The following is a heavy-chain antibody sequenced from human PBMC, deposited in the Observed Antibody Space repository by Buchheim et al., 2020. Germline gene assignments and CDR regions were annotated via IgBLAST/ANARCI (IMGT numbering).Heavy chain of an antibody. D-gene: IGHD1-14*01. CDR1: GDSISSGGYS. CDR2: IYHTGNT. V-gene: IGHV4-30-2*01. CDR3: ARRNTQGLYFDY. J-gene: IGHJ4*02. Sequence: QVQLQESGPGLVKPSQTLSLTCTLSGDSISSGGYSWSWIRQPPGKGLEWIGCIYHTGNTYYNPSLKSRIAMSIDKSRNQFSLNLSSVTAADTAVYYCARRNTQGLYFDYWGQGTL.